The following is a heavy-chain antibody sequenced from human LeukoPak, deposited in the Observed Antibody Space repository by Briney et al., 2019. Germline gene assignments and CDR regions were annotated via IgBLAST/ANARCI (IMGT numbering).Heavy chain of an antibody. CDR1: GFTFDDYA. CDR2: ISWNSGSI. Sequence: GGSLRLSCAASGFTFDDYAMHWVRQAPGKGLEWVSGISWNSGSIGYADSVKGRFTISRDNAKNSLYLQMNSLRAEDTALYYCAKAPWVYYYYGMDVWGQGTTVTVSS. CDR3: AKAPWVYYYYGMDV. J-gene: IGHJ6*02. V-gene: IGHV3-9*01.